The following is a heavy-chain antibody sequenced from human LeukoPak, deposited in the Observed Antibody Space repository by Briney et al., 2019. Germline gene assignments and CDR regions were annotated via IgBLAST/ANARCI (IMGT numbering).Heavy chain of an antibody. J-gene: IGHJ4*02. CDR1: GGSFSGYY. CDR3: ARDVLSGYDESGGYFDY. V-gene: IGHV4-34*01. Sequence: PSETLSLTCAVYGGSFSGYYWSWIRQPPGKGLEWIGEINHSGSTNYNPSLKSRVTISVDTSKNQFSLKLSSVTAADTAVYYCARDVLSGYDESGGYFDYWGQGTLVTVSS. CDR2: INHSGST. D-gene: IGHD5-12*01.